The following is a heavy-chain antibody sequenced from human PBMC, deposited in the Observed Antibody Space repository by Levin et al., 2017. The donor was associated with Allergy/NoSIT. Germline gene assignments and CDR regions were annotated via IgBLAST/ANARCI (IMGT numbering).Heavy chain of an antibody. CDR3: ARVGAPGSNIPADY. D-gene: IGHD3-10*01. V-gene: IGHV3-48*01. CDR1: GFTFSNYD. J-gene: IGHJ4*02. Sequence: QAGGSLRLSCAAAGFTFSNYDFKWVRQAPGKGLEWVSYIGSSGTTLYNTDSVKGRFTISRDNAKNSLYLQMSSLRADDTAMYYCARVGAPGSNIPADYWGQGTLVTVSS. CDR2: IGSSGTTL.